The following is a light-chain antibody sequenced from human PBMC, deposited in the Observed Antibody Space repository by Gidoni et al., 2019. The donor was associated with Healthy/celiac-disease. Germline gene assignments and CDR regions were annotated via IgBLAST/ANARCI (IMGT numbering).Light chain of an antibody. Sequence: QSALTQPASVSGSPGQSINISCTGTSSDVGGYNYVSWYQQHPGKAPKLMLYEVSNRPSGVSNRFSGSKSGNTASLTISGLQAEDEADYYCSSYTSSSTLGVFGGGTKLTVL. J-gene: IGLJ2*01. CDR2: EVS. CDR1: SSDVGGYNY. CDR3: SSYTSSSTLGV. V-gene: IGLV2-14*01.